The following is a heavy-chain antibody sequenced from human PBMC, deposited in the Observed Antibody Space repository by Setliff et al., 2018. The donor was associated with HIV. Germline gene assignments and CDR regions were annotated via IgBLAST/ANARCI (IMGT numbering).Heavy chain of an antibody. CDR3: ARGKGVGGVVITGGLDV. CDR1: GGTFSSYV. V-gene: IGHV1-69*05. D-gene: IGHD3-10*01. CDR2: IIPIFGTA. Sequence: GASVKVSCKASGGTFSSYVISWVRQAPGQGLEWMGGIIPIFGTANYAQKFQGRVTMTRDTSTSTVYMELSSLTSEDTAVYYCARGKGVGGVVITGGLDVWGKGTTVTVSS. J-gene: IGHJ6*04.